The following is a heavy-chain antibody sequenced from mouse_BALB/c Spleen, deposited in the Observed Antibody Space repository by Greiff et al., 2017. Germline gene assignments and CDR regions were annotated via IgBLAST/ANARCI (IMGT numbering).Heavy chain of an antibody. Sequence: VQLKQSGAELVKPGASVKLSCTASGFNIKDTYMHWVKQRPEQGLEWIGRIDPANGNTKYDPKFQGKATITADTSSNTAYLQLSSLTSEDTAVYYCARWDDYYGSSYHAMDYWGQGTSVTVSS. V-gene: IGHV14-3*02. J-gene: IGHJ4*01. CDR1: GFNIKDTY. CDR2: IDPANGNT. CDR3: ARWDDYYGSSYHAMDY. D-gene: IGHD1-1*01.